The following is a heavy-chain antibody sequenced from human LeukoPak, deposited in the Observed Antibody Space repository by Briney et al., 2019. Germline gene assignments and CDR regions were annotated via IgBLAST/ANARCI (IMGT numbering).Heavy chain of an antibody. CDR2: IFYSGST. J-gene: IGHJ6*03. CDR1: GDSITNYY. Sequence: SETLSLTCAVSGDSITNYYWSWIRQPPGKGLEWIGYIFYSGSTNYNPSLESRITISVDTSKNQFSLKLSSVTAADTAEYYCARVNTDYSDGYHYYFDVWGKGTTVTVSS. CDR3: ARVNTDYSDGYHYYFDV. D-gene: IGHD4-17*01. V-gene: IGHV4-59*01.